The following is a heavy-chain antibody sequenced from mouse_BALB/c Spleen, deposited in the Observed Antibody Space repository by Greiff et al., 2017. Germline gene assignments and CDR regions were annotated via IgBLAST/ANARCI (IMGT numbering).Heavy chain of an antibody. CDR1: GFTFSDYY. J-gene: IGHJ4*01. Sequence: EVKLVESGGGLVKPGGSLKLSCAASGFTFSDYYMYWVRQTPEKRLEWVATISDGGSYTYYPDSVKGRFTISRDNAKNNLYLQMSSLKSEDTAMYYCARSFYGNNAMDYWGQGTSVTVSS. CDR3: ARSFYGNNAMDY. CDR2: ISDGGSYT. D-gene: IGHD2-10*01. V-gene: IGHV5-4*02.